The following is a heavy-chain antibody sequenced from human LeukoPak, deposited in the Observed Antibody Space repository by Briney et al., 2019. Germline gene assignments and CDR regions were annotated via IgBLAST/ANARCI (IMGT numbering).Heavy chain of an antibody. CDR2: INRGGSST. CDR3: ARDQPLRLRQLYYYYMDV. V-gene: IGHV3-74*01. Sequence: GGSLRLSCAASGFTFRSYWVHWVRQAPGKGVVWVSRINRGGSSTIYADSVKGRFTISRDNAKNTLYLQMNSLRAEDTAVYYCARDQPLRLRQLYYYYMDVWGKGTTVTVSS. CDR1: GFTFRSYW. J-gene: IGHJ6*03. D-gene: IGHD6-25*01.